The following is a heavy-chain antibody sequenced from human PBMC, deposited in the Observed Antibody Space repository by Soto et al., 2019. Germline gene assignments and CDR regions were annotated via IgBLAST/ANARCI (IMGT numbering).Heavy chain of an antibody. CDR3: VSQRTTVPTQAYFDY. CDR2: VSYRGRS. CDR1: GGSVTNSSYY. Sequence: PSETLSLTCTVSGGSVTNSSYYWGWIRQSPGKGLEWIGSVSYRGRSYSKSSVKSRVTISVDTSKNRFSLSLNSVTASDTAVYFCVSQRTTVPTQAYFDYWGPGALVTVSS. D-gene: IGHD4-17*01. J-gene: IGHJ4*02. V-gene: IGHV4-39*01.